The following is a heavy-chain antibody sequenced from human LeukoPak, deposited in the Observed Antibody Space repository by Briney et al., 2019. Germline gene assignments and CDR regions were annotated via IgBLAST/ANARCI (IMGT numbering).Heavy chain of an antibody. Sequence: GGSLRLSCAASGFTVSSNYMSWVRQAPGKGLEWVSVIYSGGSTYYADSVKGRFTISRDNSKNTLYLQMNSLRAEDTAVYYCARDIAAAGPSKIYYYYMDVWGKGTTVPISS. D-gene: IGHD6-13*01. CDR2: IYSGGST. CDR3: ARDIAAAGPSKIYYYYMDV. V-gene: IGHV3-66*01. CDR1: GFTVSSNY. J-gene: IGHJ6*03.